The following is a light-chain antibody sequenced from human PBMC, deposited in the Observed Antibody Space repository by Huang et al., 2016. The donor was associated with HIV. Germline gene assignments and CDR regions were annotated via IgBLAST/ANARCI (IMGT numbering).Light chain of an antibody. V-gene: IGKV3-15*01. Sequence: EIVMTQSPATLSVTPGEGATLSCRATQSVSVNLAWYQRKPGQAPRLLIHSASTRATGIPVRFSGGGSGTELTLTISRLQSEDSAVYYCQQYNNGPPWTFGQGTKVEIK. CDR3: QQYNNGPPWT. J-gene: IGKJ1*01. CDR1: QSVSVN. CDR2: SAS.